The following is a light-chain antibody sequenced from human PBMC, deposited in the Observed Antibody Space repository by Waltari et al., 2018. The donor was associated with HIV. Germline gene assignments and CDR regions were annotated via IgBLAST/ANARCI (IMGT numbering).Light chain of an antibody. CDR2: DKN. CDR3: ASRDNNGKRVL. V-gene: IGLV3-19*01. Sequence: SSELPQAPIVSVTLGQTVTITCQVDRRRNYYSSWHQLKPGQAPILVIYDKNTRPSGIPDRFSGSTSGNTASLTSTGSQAADEADYFCASRDNNGKRVLFGGGTKLTVL. J-gene: IGLJ3*02. CDR1: RRRNYY.